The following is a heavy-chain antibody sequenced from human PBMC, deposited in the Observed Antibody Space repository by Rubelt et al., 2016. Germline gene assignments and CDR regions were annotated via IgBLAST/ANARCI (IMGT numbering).Heavy chain of an antibody. D-gene: IGHD4-17*01. Sequence: YYADSVKGRFTISRDNAKNSLYLQMNSLRAEDTAVYYCAKVDTVTTFLSYFQHWGQGTLVTVSS. V-gene: IGHV3-11*01. J-gene: IGHJ1*01. CDR3: AKVDTVTTFLSYFQH.